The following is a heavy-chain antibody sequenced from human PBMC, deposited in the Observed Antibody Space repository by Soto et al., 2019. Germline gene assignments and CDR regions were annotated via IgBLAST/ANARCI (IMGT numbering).Heavy chain of an antibody. J-gene: IGHJ5*02. CDR2: ISGRGDTK. CDR3: ARGRDGSGNYANPWFDP. V-gene: IGHV3-23*01. D-gene: IGHD3-10*01. Sequence: GGSLRLSCAASGFDFSSFAMNWVRQAPGKGLDWVSGISGRGDTKTYADSVRGRFTISRDNARNTLYLQMNSLRAADTAVYYCARGRDGSGNYANPWFDPWGQGTLVTVSS. CDR1: GFDFSSFA.